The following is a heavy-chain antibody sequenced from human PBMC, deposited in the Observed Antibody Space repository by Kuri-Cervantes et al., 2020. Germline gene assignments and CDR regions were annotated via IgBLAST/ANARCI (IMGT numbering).Heavy chain of an antibody. V-gene: IGHV4-34*01. CDR3: ARVQASYYYYYYMDV. D-gene: IGHD4-11*01. CDR2: IYHSGST. Sequence: SETLSLTCAVYGGSFSGYYWSWIRQPPGKGLEWIGTIYHSGSTYYNPSLKSRVTISVDTSKNQFSLKLSSVTAADTAVYYCARVQASYYYYYYMDVWGKGTTVTVSS. J-gene: IGHJ6*03. CDR1: GGSFSGYY.